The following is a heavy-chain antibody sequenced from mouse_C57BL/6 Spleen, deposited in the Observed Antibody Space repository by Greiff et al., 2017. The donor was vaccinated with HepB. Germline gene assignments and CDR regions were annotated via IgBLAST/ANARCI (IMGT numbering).Heavy chain of an antibody. Sequence: EVQLKESGGDLVKPGGSLKLSCAASGFTFSSYGMSWVRQTPDKRLEWVATISSGGSYTYYPDSVKGRFTISRDNAKNTLYLQMSSLKSEDTAMYDCARLYREGAMDYWGQGTSVTVSS. CDR1: GFTFSSYG. J-gene: IGHJ4*01. CDR2: ISSGGSYT. V-gene: IGHV5-6*01. CDR3: ARLYREGAMDY. D-gene: IGHD2-14*01.